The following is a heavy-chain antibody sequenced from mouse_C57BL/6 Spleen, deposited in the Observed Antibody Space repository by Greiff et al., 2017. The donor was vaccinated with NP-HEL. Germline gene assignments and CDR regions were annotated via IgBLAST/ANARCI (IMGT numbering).Heavy chain of an antibody. CDR3: TTPYDYGSSYEDAMDY. Sequence: EVKLQESGAELVRPGASVKLSCTASGFNIKDYYMHWVKQRPEQGLEWIGRIDPEDGDTEYAPKFQGKANMTADTSSNTAYLQLSSLTSEDTAVYYCTTPYDYGSSYEDAMDYWGQGTSVTVSS. J-gene: IGHJ4*01. CDR1: GFNIKDYY. D-gene: IGHD1-1*01. CDR2: IDPEDGDT. V-gene: IGHV14-1*01.